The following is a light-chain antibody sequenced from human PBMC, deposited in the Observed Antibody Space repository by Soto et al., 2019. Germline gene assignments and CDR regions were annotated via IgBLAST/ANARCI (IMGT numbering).Light chain of an antibody. CDR3: QQYGSSPRT. J-gene: IGKJ1*01. V-gene: IGKV3-15*01. CDR2: GAS. CDR1: QSISNS. Sequence: EIVLTQSPATLSLSPGERATLSCRASQSISNSLAWYQQKPGQAPRLLIYGASTRATGIPARFSGSGSGTGFTLTISSLQSEDFAVYYCQQYGSSPRTFGQGTKVDIK.